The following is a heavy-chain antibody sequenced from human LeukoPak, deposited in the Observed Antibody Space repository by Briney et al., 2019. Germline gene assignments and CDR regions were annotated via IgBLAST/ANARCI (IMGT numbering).Heavy chain of an antibody. J-gene: IGHJ4*02. D-gene: IGHD3-22*01. CDR1: GGSISSYY. CDR2: IYYSGST. Sequence: PSETLSLTCTVSGGSISSYYWSWIRQPPGKGLEWIGYIYYSGSTNYNPSLKSRVTISVDTSKNQFSLKLSSVTAADTAMYYCARVGGDSSGYYYPDYWGQGTLVTVSS. V-gene: IGHV4-59*01. CDR3: ARVGGDSSGYYYPDY.